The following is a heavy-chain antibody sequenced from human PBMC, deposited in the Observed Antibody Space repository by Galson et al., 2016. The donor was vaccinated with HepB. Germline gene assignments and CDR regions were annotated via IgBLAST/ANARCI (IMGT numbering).Heavy chain of an antibody. J-gene: IGHJ4*02. D-gene: IGHD2-2*01. Sequence: TLSLTCSVSGGSISSGAYYWSWIRQHPGKGLEWIGYISFSGSTRYNPSLKSRVTISADTSKMQFSLQLTSVTAADTAVYYCARDRGYCSRTSCYDHLNFDYWGQGILVTVSS. CDR2: ISFSGST. V-gene: IGHV4-31*03. CDR1: GGSISSGAYY. CDR3: ARDRGYCSRTSCYDHLNFDY.